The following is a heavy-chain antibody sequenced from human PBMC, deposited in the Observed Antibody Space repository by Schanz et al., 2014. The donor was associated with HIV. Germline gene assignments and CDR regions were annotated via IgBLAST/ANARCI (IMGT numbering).Heavy chain of an antibody. V-gene: IGHV1-2*02. CDR1: GYSFNDYY. CDR3: ARGGPKAVAAYLNY. J-gene: IGHJ4*02. CDR2: INPNTGDT. D-gene: IGHD6-19*01. Sequence: QVQLVQSGAEVKKPGASVRLSCKASGYSFNDYYIHWVRQAPGQGLEWLGWINPNTGDTNYARKFQARVTVTRDTSVSSAYMELRRLRSDDTAIYYCARGGPKAVAAYLNYWGQGSLVTVSS.